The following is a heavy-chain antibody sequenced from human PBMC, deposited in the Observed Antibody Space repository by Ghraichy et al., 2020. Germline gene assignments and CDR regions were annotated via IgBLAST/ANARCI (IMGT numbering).Heavy chain of an antibody. J-gene: IGHJ4*02. CDR3: ARGLSGTVYYFDY. CDR2: ISSSSTYI. Sequence: GSLRLSCAASGFTFSSYSMNWVRQAPGRGLEWVSSISSSSTYIYYADSVKGRFTISRDNAKNSLYLQMNSLRAEDTVVYYCARGLSGTVYYFDYWGQGTLVTVSS. D-gene: IGHD1-26*01. V-gene: IGHV3-21*01. CDR1: GFTFSSYS.